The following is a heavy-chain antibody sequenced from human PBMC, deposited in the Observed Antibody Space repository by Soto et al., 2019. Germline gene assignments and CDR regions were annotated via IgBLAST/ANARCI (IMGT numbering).Heavy chain of an antibody. CDR3: ARARYDFWSGYCTGRPYGMDV. CDR2: IYHSGST. D-gene: IGHD3-3*01. V-gene: IGHV4-30-2*01. CDR1: GGSISSGGYS. J-gene: IGHJ6*02. Sequence: PSETLSLTCAVSGGSISSGGYSWSWIRQPPGKGLEWIGYIYHSGSTYYNPSLKSRVTISVDRSKNQFSLKLSSVTAADTAVYYCARARYDFWSGYCTGRPYGMDVWGQGTTVTVSS.